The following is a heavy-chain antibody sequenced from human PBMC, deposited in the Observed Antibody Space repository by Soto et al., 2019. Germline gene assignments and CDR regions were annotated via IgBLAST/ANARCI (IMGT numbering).Heavy chain of an antibody. CDR1: GFTFSSYS. Sequence: EVQLVESGGGLVQPGGSLRLSCAASGFTFSSYSMNWVRQAPGKGLEWVSYISSSSSTIYYADSVKGRFTISRDNAKNSLYLQINSLRAEDTAVYYCASLDYIRLGSGRAFDIWGQGTMITVSS. CDR3: ASLDYIRLGSGRAFDI. CDR2: ISSSSSTI. D-gene: IGHD5-12*01. J-gene: IGHJ3*02. V-gene: IGHV3-48*01.